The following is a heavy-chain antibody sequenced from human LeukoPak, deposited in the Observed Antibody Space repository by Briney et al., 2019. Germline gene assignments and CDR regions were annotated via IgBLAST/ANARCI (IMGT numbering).Heavy chain of an antibody. CDR3: ARVGVVPAAIPDGFDI. CDR2: IYSGGST. CDR1: GFTVSSNY. J-gene: IGHJ3*02. Sequence: PGGSLRLSRAASGFTVSSNYMSWVRQAPGKGLEWVSVIYSGGSTYYADSVKGRFTISRDNSKNTLYLQMNSLTAEDTAVYYCARVGVVPAAIPDGFDIWGQGTMVTVSS. D-gene: IGHD2-2*01. V-gene: IGHV3-53*01.